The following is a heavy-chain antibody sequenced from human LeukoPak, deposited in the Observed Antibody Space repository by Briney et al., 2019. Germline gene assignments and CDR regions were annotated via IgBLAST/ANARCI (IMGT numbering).Heavy chain of an antibody. CDR2: ISYDGSNK. CDR1: GFTFSSYA. CDR3: AKDLNTLRGSSRGGFDY. V-gene: IGHV3-30-3*01. J-gene: IGHJ4*02. Sequence: PGRSLRLSCAASGFTFSSYAMHWVRQAPGKGLEWVAVISYDGSNKYYADSVKGRFTISRDNSKNTLYLQMNSLRAEDTAVYYCAKDLNTLRGSSRGGFDYWGQGTLVTVSS. D-gene: IGHD1-26*01.